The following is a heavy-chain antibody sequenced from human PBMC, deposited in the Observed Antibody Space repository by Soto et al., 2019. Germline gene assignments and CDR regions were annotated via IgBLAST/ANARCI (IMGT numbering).Heavy chain of an antibody. V-gene: IGHV4-39*01. CDR1: GGSISSSSYY. J-gene: IGHJ6*02. Sequence: PSETLSLTCTVSGGSISSSSYYWGWIRQPPGKGLEWIGSIYYSGNTYYNPSLKSRVTISVDTSKNQFSLKLSSVTAADTAVYYCARAPRSSSWYGYYYYYGMDVWGQGTTVTVSS. CDR3: ARAPRSSSWYGYYYYYGMDV. CDR2: IYYSGNT. D-gene: IGHD6-13*01.